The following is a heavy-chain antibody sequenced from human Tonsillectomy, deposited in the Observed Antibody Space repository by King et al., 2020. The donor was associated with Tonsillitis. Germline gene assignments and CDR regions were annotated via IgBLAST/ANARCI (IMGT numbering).Heavy chain of an antibody. CDR2: IYYSGTT. Sequence: QLQESGPGLVKPSETLSLTCTVSGGSISSYYWSWIRQPPGKGLEWIGYIYYSGTTNYNPSLKSRVTITVDTSKNKFSLKLSSVTAADTALYYRARHGGAYSPAGRWGEGILGTVSS. CDR3: ARHGGAYSPAGR. J-gene: IGHJ4*02. CDR1: GGSISSYY. D-gene: IGHD5-18*01. V-gene: IGHV4-59*08.